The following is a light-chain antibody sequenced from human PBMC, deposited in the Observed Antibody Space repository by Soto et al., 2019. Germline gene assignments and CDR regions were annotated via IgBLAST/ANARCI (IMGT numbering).Light chain of an antibody. J-gene: IGKJ4*01. CDR2: GAS. Sequence: EVVLTQSPGTLSVSPGERVTLSCRASQSVGRNYLAWYQQKPGQAPRLLIHGASNRATGIPDRFSGSGSGTAFTLTISRLEPEDFAVYYCQQYASSPLTFGGGTKVETK. CDR3: QQYASSPLT. V-gene: IGKV3-20*01. CDR1: QSVGRNY.